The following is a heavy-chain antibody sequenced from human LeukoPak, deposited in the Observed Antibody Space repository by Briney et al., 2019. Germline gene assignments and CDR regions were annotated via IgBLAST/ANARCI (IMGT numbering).Heavy chain of an antibody. J-gene: IGHJ6*03. CDR3: AKVGVEFHYYYYMDV. Sequence: GGSLRLSCEASGFSFSTSAMTWVRQAPGKGLIWVSGIADNGATYYAESVKGRFIISRDNSKNTLFLQMDSLRAEDTALYYCAKVGVEFHYYYYMDVWGRGTTVTVSS. D-gene: IGHD3-3*01. CDR2: IADNGAT. CDR1: GFSFSTSA. V-gene: IGHV3-23*01.